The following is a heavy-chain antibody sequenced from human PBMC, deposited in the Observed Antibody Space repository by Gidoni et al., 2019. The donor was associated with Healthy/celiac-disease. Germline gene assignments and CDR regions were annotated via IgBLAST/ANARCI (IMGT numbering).Heavy chain of an antibody. CDR3: AREELSDYSSSSYWFDP. Sequence: QVQLVQSGAEVKKPGASVKVSCKASGYTFTSYYMHWVRQAPGQGLEWMGIINPSGGSTSYAQKFQGRVTMTRDTSTSTVYMELSSLRSEDTAVYYCAREELSDYSSSSYWFDPWGQGTLVTVSS. CDR1: GYTFTSYY. D-gene: IGHD6-6*01. CDR2: INPSGGST. J-gene: IGHJ5*02. V-gene: IGHV1-46*01.